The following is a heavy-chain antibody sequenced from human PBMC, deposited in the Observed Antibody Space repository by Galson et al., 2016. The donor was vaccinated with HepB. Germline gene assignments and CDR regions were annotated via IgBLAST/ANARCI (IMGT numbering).Heavy chain of an antibody. Sequence: SVKVSCKASGYTFTSYYMHWVRQAPGQGLEWMGIINPSGGSTSYAQKFQGRVTMTRDTSTSTVYMELSSLRSEDTAVYYCPRRGREMATTSPGPLYYFDSWGQGTLVTVSS. CDR3: PRRGREMATTSPGPLYYFDS. V-gene: IGHV1-46*01. J-gene: IGHJ4*02. CDR2: INPSGGST. D-gene: IGHD5-24*01. CDR1: GYTFTSYY.